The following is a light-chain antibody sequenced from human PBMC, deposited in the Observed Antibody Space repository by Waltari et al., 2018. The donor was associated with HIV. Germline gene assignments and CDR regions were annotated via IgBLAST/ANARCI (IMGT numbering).Light chain of an antibody. CDR3: AAWDDSLSGQEV. Sequence: QSVLTQPPSASGTPGQRVTISCSGSSSNIGSNYVYWYQPTPGTAPKLLIYRNNQRPSGVPDRFSGSKSGTSASLAISGLRSEDEADYYCAAWDDSLSGQEVFGGGTKLTVL. CDR1: SSNIGSNY. J-gene: IGLJ2*01. V-gene: IGLV1-47*01. CDR2: RNN.